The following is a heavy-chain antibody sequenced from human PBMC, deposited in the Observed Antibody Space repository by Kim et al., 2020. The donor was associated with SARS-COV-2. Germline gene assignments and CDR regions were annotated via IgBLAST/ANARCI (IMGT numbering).Heavy chain of an antibody. CDR1: GFTFSDPH. Sequence: GGSLRLSCAASGFTFSDPHMDWVRQAPGKGLEWVGRSRNKANSYSTEYAASVKGRFTISRDEAKNSLYLQMNSLKAEDTAVYYCVRTYCSSTSCYIDYWG. CDR2: SRNKANSYST. J-gene: IGHJ4*01. V-gene: IGHV3-72*01. CDR3: VRTYCSSTSCYIDY. D-gene: IGHD2-2*02.